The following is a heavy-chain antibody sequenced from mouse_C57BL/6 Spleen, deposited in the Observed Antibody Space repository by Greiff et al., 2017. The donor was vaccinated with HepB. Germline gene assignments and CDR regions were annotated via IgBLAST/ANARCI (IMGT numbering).Heavy chain of an antibody. CDR2: IHPNSGST. Sequence: QVQLQQPGAELVKPGASVKLSCKASGYTFTSYWMHWVKQRPGQGLEWIGMIHPNSGSTNYNEKFKSKATLTVDKSSSTAYMQLSSLTSEDSAVYYCAREGMVTTRAMGYWGQGTSVTVSS. J-gene: IGHJ4*01. D-gene: IGHD2-2*01. V-gene: IGHV1-64*01. CDR1: GYTFTSYW. CDR3: AREGMVTTRAMGY.